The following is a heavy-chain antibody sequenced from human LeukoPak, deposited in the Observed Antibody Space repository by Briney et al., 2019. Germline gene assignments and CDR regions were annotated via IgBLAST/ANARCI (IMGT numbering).Heavy chain of an antibody. CDR2: ISGTGGST. CDR1: GFTFSNYA. J-gene: IGHJ4*02. Sequence: PGGSLTLSCAASGFTFSNYAMSWIRQAPGKGLEWVSSISGTGGSTYYADSVKGRFTISRDNSKNTLYLQMKSLRAEDTALYYCAKVSSGWYWNYFDYWGQGTLVTVSS. CDR3: AKVSSGWYWNYFDY. D-gene: IGHD6-19*01. V-gene: IGHV3-23*01.